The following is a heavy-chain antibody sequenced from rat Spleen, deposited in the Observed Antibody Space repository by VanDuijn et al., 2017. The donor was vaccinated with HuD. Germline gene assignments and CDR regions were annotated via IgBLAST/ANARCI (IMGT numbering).Heavy chain of an antibody. CDR2: ISTSGDST. V-gene: IGHV5-46*01. Sequence: EVQLVESGGGLVQPGRSMKLSCAASGFTFSYFPMAWVRQAPTKGLEWVATISTSGDSTYYRDSVMGRFTISRDNAKSTLYLQMNSLRSEDTATYYCTRVDNSSYPDHWGQGVMVTVSS. CDR3: TRVDNSSYPDH. CDR1: GFTFSYFP. J-gene: IGHJ2*01. D-gene: IGHD1-2*01.